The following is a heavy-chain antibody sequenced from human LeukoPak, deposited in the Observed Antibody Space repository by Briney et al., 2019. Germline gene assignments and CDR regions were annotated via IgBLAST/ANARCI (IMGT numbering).Heavy chain of an antibody. CDR2: IYHSGST. J-gene: IGHJ4*02. CDR1: GGSISSSNW. CDR3: ARLGLGYYYLLYYFDY. Sequence: SGTLSLTCAVSGGSISSSNWWSWVRQPPGKGLEWIGEIYHSGSTNYNPSLKSRVTISVDKSKNQFSLKLSSVTAADTAVYYCARLGLGYYYLLYYFDYWGQGTLVTVSS. V-gene: IGHV4-4*02. D-gene: IGHD3-22*01.